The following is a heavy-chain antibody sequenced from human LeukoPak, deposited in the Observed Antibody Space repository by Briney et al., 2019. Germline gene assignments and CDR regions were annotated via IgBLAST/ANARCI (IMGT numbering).Heavy chain of an antibody. CDR1: GFTFTSSA. J-gene: IGHJ4*02. V-gene: IGHV1-58*02. CDR3: AASNPWESTYLPDY. D-gene: IGHD1-26*01. Sequence: SVKVSCKASGFTFTSSAMQWVRQARGQRLEWIGWIVVCSGNTNYAQKFQERVTITRDMSTSTAYMELSSLRSEDTAVYYCAASNPWESTYLPDYWGQGTLVTVSS. CDR2: IVVCSGNT.